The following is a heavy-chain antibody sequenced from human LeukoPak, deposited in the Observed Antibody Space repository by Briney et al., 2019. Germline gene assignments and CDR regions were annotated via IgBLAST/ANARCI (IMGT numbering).Heavy chain of an antibody. CDR1: GFTFSSYW. J-gene: IGHJ4*02. D-gene: IGHD5-12*01. Sequence: GGSLRLSCAASGFTFSSYWMHWVRQAPGKGLVWVSHINSDGSSTSYADSVKGRFTISRDNAKNTLYLQMNSLRAEDTALYYCAKSLYSGYDYRPLPDYWGQGTLVTVSS. CDR2: INSDGSST. CDR3: AKSLYSGYDYRPLPDY. V-gene: IGHV3-74*01.